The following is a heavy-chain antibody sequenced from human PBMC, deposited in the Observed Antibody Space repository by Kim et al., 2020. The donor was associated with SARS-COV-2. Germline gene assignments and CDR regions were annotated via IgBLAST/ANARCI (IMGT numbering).Heavy chain of an antibody. D-gene: IGHD3-10*01. J-gene: IGHJ4*02. Sequence: PSLKSRVTISVDTSKNQFSLKLSSVTAADTAVYYCARRDYYGSGNYEGDYWGQGTLVTVSS. CDR3: ARRDYYGSGNYEGDY. V-gene: IGHV4-39*01.